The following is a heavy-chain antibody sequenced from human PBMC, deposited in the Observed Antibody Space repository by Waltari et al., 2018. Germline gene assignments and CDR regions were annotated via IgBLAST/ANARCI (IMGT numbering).Heavy chain of an antibody. CDR3: ATLNSADRDY. Sequence: QVHLVQSGTELKKPGSSVRVSCRDSGCTFRNYAVTWVRQPLGQGLEWMGSIIPIYGQSNYAQNFQGRLTIAADDSTDTVYMDLSGLRSEDTATFYCATLNSADRDYWGQGTLVTVSP. V-gene: IGHV1-69*13. J-gene: IGHJ4*02. CDR1: GCTFRNYA. CDR2: IIPIYGQS.